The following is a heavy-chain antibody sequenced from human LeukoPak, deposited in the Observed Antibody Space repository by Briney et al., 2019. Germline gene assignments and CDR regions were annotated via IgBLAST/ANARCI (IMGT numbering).Heavy chain of an antibody. V-gene: IGHV1-2*06. CDR2: INPNSGGT. J-gene: IGHJ4*02. D-gene: IGHD3-3*01. CDR1: GYTFTGYY. CDR3: AREYDSITTILNS. Sequence: GASVKVSCKASGYTFTGYYMHWVRQAPGQGLEWMGRINPNSGGTNYAQKFQGRVTMTRDTSISPAYMELSRLRSDDTAVYYCAREYDSITTILNSWGQGTLVTVSS.